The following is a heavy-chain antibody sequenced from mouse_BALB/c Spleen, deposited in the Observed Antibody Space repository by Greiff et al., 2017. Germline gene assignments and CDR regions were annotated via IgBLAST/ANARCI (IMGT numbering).Heavy chain of an antibody. D-gene: IGHD2-1*01. CDR1: GFAFSSYD. CDR2: ISSGGGST. V-gene: IGHV5-12-1*01. CDR3: ARQNSVYYGNPFPFAY. J-gene: IGHJ3*01. Sequence: DVMLVESGGGLVKPGGSLKLSCAASGFAFSSYDMSWVRQTPEKRLEWVAYISSGGGSTYYPDTVKGRFTISRDNAKNTLYLQMSSLKSEDTAMYYCARQNSVYYGNPFPFAYWGQGTLVTVSA.